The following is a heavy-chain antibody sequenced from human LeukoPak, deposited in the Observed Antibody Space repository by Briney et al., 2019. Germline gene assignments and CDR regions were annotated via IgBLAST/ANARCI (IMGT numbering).Heavy chain of an antibody. V-gene: IGHV3-9*01. D-gene: IGHD6-19*01. CDR1: GFTFDDYA. CDR2: IRWNSGSI. CDR3: AKDRLSGLSNWFDP. Sequence: PGRSLRLSCAASGFTFDDYAMHWVRQAPGKGLEWVSGIRWNSGSIGYADSVKGRFTISRDNAKNSLYLQMNSLRAEDTALYYCAKDRLSGLSNWFDPWGQGTLVTVSS. J-gene: IGHJ5*02.